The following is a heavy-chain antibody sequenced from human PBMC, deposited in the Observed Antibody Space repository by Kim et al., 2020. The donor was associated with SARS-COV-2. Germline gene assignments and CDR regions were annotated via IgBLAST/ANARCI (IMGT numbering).Heavy chain of an antibody. Sequence: SETLSLTCTVSGGSISSYYWSWIRQPPGKGLEWIGYIYYSGSTNYNPSLKSRVTISVDTSKNQFSLKLSSVTAADTAVYYCARRKGYGDYVGWFDPWGQGTLVTVSS. V-gene: IGHV4-59*08. D-gene: IGHD4-17*01. CDR3: ARRKGYGDYVGWFDP. CDR2: IYYSGST. CDR1: GGSISSYY. J-gene: IGHJ5*02.